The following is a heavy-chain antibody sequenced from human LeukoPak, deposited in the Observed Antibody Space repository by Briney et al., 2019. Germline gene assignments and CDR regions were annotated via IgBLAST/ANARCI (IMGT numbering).Heavy chain of an antibody. CDR3: ARGYSSSSRWFDP. CDR2: IYYSGST. V-gene: IGHV4-59*12. J-gene: IGHJ5*02. D-gene: IGHD6-6*01. Sequence: SETLSLTCTVSGGSISSYYWSWIRQPPGKGLEWIGYIYYSGSTNYNPSLKSRVTISVDTSKNQFSLKLSSVTAADTAVYYCARGYSSSSRWFDPWGQGTLVTVSS. CDR1: GGSISSYY.